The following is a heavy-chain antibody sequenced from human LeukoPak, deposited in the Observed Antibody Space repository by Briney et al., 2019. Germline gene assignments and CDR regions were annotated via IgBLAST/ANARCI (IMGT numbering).Heavy chain of an antibody. J-gene: IGHJ4*02. D-gene: IGHD4-17*01. CDR2: INSAGTYI. V-gene: IGHV3-21*01. Sequence: PGRSLRLSCVASGFAFSTYSMNWVRQAPGKGLEWVSSINSAGTYIYYADSVKGRFTISRDNAQNSLFLQMNSLRAEDTAVYYCARTVSYWGQGTLVTVSS. CDR3: ARTVSY. CDR1: GFAFSTYS.